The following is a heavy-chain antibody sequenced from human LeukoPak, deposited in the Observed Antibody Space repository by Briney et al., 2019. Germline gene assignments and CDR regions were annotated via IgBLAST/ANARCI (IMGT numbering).Heavy chain of an antibody. CDR2: IHYMGST. CDR1: GGSISSESSEGYY. J-gene: IGHJ5*02. Sequence: SETLSLTCTVSGGSISSESSEGYYWGWIRQPPGKGLEWIGNIHYMGSTYYNRSLKSRVTISVDTSKTQFSLKLNSVTATDTAVYYCARQSGTSKRTATWGQGTLVTVPS. CDR3: ARQSGTSKRTAT. V-gene: IGHV4-39*01. D-gene: IGHD1-1*01.